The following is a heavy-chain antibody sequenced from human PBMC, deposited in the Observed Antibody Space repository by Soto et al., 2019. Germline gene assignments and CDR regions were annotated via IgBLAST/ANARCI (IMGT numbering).Heavy chain of an antibody. Sequence: EVQFVESGGGLVQPGGSLRLSCAASGFIVSNNYLSWVRQAPGKGLEWVSLIYNNGATYYADSVKGRFTISRDNSKNTMFLQMNRLTVEDTAVFHCASGLGSSWSRGDWGQGPLVTVSS. J-gene: IGHJ4*02. D-gene: IGHD6-13*01. CDR3: ASGLGSSWSRGD. CDR1: GFIVSNNY. CDR2: IYNNGAT. V-gene: IGHV3-66*01.